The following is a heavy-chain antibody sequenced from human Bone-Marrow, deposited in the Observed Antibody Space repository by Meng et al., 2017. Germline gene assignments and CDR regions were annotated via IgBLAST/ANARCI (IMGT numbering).Heavy chain of an antibody. Sequence: LVVSGGGLVQPGESLSLSCAASGFTVTGYHMTWVRQAPGKGLEWVSVIYSGGVTYYADSVKGRFTISRDNSNNRVYLQMNSLRPDDTAVYYCARGGYYYETSGPDYWGQGTLVTVSS. CDR2: IYSGGVT. D-gene: IGHD3-22*01. J-gene: IGHJ4*02. CDR3: ARGGYYYETSGPDY. V-gene: IGHV3-66*02. CDR1: GFTVTGYH.